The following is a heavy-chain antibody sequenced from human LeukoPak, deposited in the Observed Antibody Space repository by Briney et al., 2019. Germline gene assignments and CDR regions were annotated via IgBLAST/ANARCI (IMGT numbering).Heavy chain of an antibody. J-gene: IGHJ4*02. CDR1: GFNLNNFE. CDR2: ISSSGSTI. V-gene: IGHV3-48*03. Sequence: GGAPRIFLSASGFNLNNFEKKLVPQAPGKGLEWVSYISSSGSTIYYADSVKGRFTISRDNAKNSLYLQMNSLRVEDTAVYYCARDPGDYWGQGTLVTVSS. CDR3: ARDPGDY.